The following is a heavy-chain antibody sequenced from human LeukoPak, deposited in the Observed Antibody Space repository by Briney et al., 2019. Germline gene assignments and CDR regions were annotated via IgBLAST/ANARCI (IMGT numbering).Heavy chain of an antibody. CDR3: ARNFYDSSTNYHYFDY. J-gene: IGHJ4*02. V-gene: IGHV3-21*01. CDR2: ISSSSSYI. CDR1: GFTFSSYS. D-gene: IGHD3-22*01. Sequence: GGSPRLSCAASGFTFSSYSMNWVRQAPGKGLEWVSSISSSSSYIYYADSVKGRFTISRDNAKNSLYLQMNSLKAEDAAVYYCARNFYDSSTNYHYFDYWGQGTLVTVSS.